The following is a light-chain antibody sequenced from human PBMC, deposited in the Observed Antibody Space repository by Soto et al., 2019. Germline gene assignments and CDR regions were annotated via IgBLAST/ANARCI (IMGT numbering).Light chain of an antibody. Sequence: EIVLTQSPGTLSLSPGERTTLSRRASQSVTNSNLAWYQQKRGQAPRLLIYGASSRATGIPDRFSGSGSGTDFTLTISRLESEDFAVYYCQQYGSSPETFGQGTKVEIK. CDR2: GAS. J-gene: IGKJ1*01. CDR3: QQYGSSPET. V-gene: IGKV3-20*01. CDR1: QSVTNSN.